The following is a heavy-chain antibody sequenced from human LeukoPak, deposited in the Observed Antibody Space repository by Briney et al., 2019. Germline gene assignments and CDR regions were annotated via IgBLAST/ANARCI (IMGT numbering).Heavy chain of an antibody. CDR1: GFTFADYA. D-gene: IGHD5-18*01. J-gene: IGHJ4*02. CDR3: ARGGIELWEISGY. CDR2: ISWDGSST. Sequence: PSGGSLRLSCAASGFTFADYAMHWVRQAPGKGLEWVSFISWDGSSTYYADSVKCRFTISRDNSKNSLYLQINSLRAEDTALYYCARGGIELWEISGYWGQGTLVTVSS. V-gene: IGHV3-43D*03.